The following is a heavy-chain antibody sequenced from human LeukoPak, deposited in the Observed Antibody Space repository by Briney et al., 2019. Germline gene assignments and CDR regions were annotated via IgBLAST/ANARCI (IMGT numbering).Heavy chain of an antibody. CDR1: GYTFTGYY. V-gene: IGHV1-2*02. D-gene: IGHD6-19*01. Sequence: GASVKVSCKASGYTFTGYYMHWVRQAPGQGIGWMGWINPNSGGTNYAQKFQGRVTMTRDTSISTAYMELSRLRSDDTAVYYGARAAGQWLVPLDYWGEGTLVTVSS. CDR3: ARAAGQWLVPLDY. CDR2: INPNSGGT. J-gene: IGHJ4*02.